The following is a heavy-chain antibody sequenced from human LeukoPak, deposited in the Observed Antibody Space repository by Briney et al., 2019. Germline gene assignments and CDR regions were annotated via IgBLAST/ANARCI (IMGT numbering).Heavy chain of an antibody. V-gene: IGHV3-23*01. D-gene: IGHD3-3*01. Sequence: GGSLRLSCAASGFTFSSYAMSWVRQAPGKGLEWVSAISGSGGSTYYADSVEGRFTISRDNSKNTLYLQMNSLRAEDTAVYYCAKSRTYYDFWSGPLDYWGQGTLVTVSS. J-gene: IGHJ4*02. CDR2: ISGSGGST. CDR3: AKSRTYYDFWSGPLDY. CDR1: GFTFSSYA.